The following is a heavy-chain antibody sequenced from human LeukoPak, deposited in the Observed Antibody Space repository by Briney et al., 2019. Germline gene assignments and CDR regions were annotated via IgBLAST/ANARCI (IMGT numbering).Heavy chain of an antibody. CDR3: ARGGIAARQARYYGMDV. V-gene: IGHV4-34*01. D-gene: IGHD6-6*01. Sequence: SETLSLTCAVSGGSFSGYYWTWIRQPPGKGLEWIGEINHSGSANYNPSLKSRVTISVDTSKNQFSLKLSSVTAADTAVYYCARGGIAARQARYYGMDVWGQGTTVTVSS. CDR1: GGSFSGYY. CDR2: INHSGSA. J-gene: IGHJ6*02.